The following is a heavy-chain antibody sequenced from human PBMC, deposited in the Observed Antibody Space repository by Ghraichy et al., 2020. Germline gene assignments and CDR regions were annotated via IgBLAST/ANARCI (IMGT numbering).Heavy chain of an antibody. D-gene: IGHD3-9*01. Sequence: SGPTLVKPTQTLTLTCTFSGFSLSTSGVGVGWIRQPPGKALEWLALIYWDDDKRYSPSLKSRLTITKDTSKNQVVLTMTNMDPVDTATYYCAHRDYDILTGYYNENYFDYWGQGTLVTVSS. CDR2: IYWDDDK. J-gene: IGHJ4*02. V-gene: IGHV2-5*02. CDR1: GFSLSTSGVG. CDR3: AHRDYDILTGYYNENYFDY.